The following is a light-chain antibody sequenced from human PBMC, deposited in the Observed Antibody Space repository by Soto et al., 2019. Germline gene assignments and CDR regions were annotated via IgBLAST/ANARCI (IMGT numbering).Light chain of an antibody. CDR2: EAS. V-gene: IGKV3D-15*01. CDR3: HQYDDGPYT. J-gene: IGKJ2*01. CDR1: QSVGNN. Sequence: EIVLTQSPATLSLSPGERATLSCRASQSVGNNLAWYQQKPGQAPGLLIYEASTRATGIPARFSGSGSGTEFTLTISSLQSEDFAVYYCHQYDDGPYTFGQGTK.